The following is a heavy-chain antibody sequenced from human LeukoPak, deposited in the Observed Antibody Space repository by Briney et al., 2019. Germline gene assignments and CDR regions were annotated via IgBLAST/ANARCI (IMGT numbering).Heavy chain of an antibody. V-gene: IGHV3-21*01. CDR3: ASGGYSSRGFDY. J-gene: IGHJ4*02. D-gene: IGHD6-13*01. CDR2: IISSSSYI. CDR1: GFTFSSYS. Sequence: PGGSLRLSCAASGFTFSSYSMNWVRQAPGKGLEWVSSIISSSSYIYDADSVNGRFTISRDNAKNKLYLQMNSLRAEDTGVYYWASGGYSSRGFDYWGLGTLVTVSS.